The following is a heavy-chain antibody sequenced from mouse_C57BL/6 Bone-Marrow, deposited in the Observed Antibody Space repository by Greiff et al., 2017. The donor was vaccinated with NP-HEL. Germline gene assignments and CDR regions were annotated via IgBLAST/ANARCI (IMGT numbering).Heavy chain of an antibody. V-gene: IGHV1-7*01. D-gene: IGHD4-1*02. CDR1: GYTSTSYW. J-gene: IGHJ4*01. Sequence: QVQLQQSGAELAKPGASVKLSCKASGYTSTSYWMHWVNQRPGQGLEWIGYINPSSGYTKYTPKFKDKATLTADNSSSTAYMQLSSLTYEDSAVDDCARYRASTGTRAMDYWGQGTSVTVSS. CDR2: INPSSGYT. CDR3: ARYRASTGTRAMDY.